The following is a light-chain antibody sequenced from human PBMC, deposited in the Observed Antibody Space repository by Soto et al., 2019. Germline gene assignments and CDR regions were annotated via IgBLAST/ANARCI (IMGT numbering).Light chain of an antibody. CDR3: QQYGSSPIT. Sequence: IVLTQSPATLSLSPGERATLSCRASQSVSNYLAWYQEKPGQAPRLLIYDAFNRATGIPARFSGSGSGTDFTLTISRLEPEDFAVYYCQQYGSSPITFGQGTRLEIK. CDR2: DAF. CDR1: QSVSNY. V-gene: IGKV3-20*01. J-gene: IGKJ5*01.